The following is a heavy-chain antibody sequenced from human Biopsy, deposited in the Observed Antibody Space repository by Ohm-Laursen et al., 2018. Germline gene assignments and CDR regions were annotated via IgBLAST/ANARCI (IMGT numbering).Heavy chain of an antibody. V-gene: IGHV3-23*01. J-gene: IGHJ4*02. CDR2: IDPSAAST. Sequence: GQTLSLTCAASGFTFTNYAMNWVRQAPGKGLDWVSSIDPSAASTFYADSVKGRFTISRDNSKNTLFLQMNSLRAADTAIYYCASDLNGDPSAFDYWGQGTPVTVSS. CDR1: GFTFTNYA. D-gene: IGHD4-17*01. CDR3: ASDLNGDPSAFDY.